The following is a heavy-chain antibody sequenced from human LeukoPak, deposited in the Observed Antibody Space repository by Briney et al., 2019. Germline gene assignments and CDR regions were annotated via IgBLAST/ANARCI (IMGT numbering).Heavy chain of an antibody. J-gene: IGHJ4*02. Sequence: ASVKVSCKASGYTFGSYYISWVRQAPRQGLEWMGWISGYNGNTNYAQRFQDRITMTVDKSTTTVYMELNSLRSDDTAVYYCARTHDFWTTRKGDYFDPWGQGTLVTVSS. V-gene: IGHV1-18*01. D-gene: IGHD3-3*01. CDR2: ISGYNGNT. CDR3: ARTHDFWTTRKGDYFDP. CDR1: GYTFGSYY.